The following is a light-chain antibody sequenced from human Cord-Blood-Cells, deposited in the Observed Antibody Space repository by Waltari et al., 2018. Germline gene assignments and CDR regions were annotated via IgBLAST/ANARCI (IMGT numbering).Light chain of an antibody. CDR3: SSYTSSSTLDV. CDR2: DVS. V-gene: IGLV2-14*01. Sequence: QSALTQPAPVSASPGQSITISCPGTSSDVGGYNYVSWYQQHPGKAPKLMIYDVSNRPSGVSNRFSGSKSGNTASLTISGLQAEDEADYYCSSYTSSSTLDVFGTGTKVTVL. CDR1: SSDVGGYNY. J-gene: IGLJ1*01.